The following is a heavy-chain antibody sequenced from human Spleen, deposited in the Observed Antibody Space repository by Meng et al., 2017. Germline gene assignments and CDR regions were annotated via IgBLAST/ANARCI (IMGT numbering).Heavy chain of an antibody. CDR1: GGSISSSSYW. V-gene: IGHV4-39*02. J-gene: IGHJ4*02. CDR3: ARGPTTMAHDFDY. CDR2: IYYSGSA. D-gene: IGHD4-11*01. Sequence: GSLRLSCTVSGGSISSSSYWWVWIRQPPGKGLEWIGNIYYSGSANYNPSLRSRATISVDTSQNNLSLKLSSVTAADSAVYYCARGPTTMAHDFDYWGQGTLVTVSS.